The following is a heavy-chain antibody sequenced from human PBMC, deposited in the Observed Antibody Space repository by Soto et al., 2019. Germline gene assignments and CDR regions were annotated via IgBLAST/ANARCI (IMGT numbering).Heavy chain of an antibody. CDR2: IYYSGST. Sequence: SETLSLTCTVSGGSISSGGYYWSWIRQHPGKGLEWIGYIYYSGSTYYNPSLKSRVTISVDTSKNQFSLKLSSVTAADTAVYYCARNYYDSSGYYWRLDPWGQGTLVTVSS. CDR3: ARNYYDSSGYYWRLDP. D-gene: IGHD3-22*01. V-gene: IGHV4-31*03. J-gene: IGHJ5*02. CDR1: GGSISSGGYY.